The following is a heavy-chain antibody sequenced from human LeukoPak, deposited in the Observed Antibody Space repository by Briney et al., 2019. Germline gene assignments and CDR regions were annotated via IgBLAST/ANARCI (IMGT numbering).Heavy chain of an antibody. Sequence: AGGSLRLSCAASGFTFTNAWMSWVRQAPGKGLEWVGLIRSKTDGGSTDYAASVKGRFTISRDDSKNTLHLQMSSLKTEDTAAYYCATVYWYFDLWGIGTLVSVSA. CDR2: IRSKTDGGST. CDR1: GFTFTNAW. V-gene: IGHV3-15*01. CDR3: ATVYWYFDL. J-gene: IGHJ2*01.